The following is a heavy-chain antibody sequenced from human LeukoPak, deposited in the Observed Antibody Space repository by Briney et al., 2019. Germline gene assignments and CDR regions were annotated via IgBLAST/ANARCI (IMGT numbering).Heavy chain of an antibody. V-gene: IGHV4-34*01. J-gene: IGHJ4*02. CDR2: INHSGST. CDR1: GGSFSGYY. D-gene: IGHD2-15*01. Sequence: SETLSLTCAVYGGSFSGYYWSWIRQPPGKGLEWIGEINHSGSTNHNPSLKSQVTISVDTSKNQFSLKLSSVTAADTAVYYCARRRYCSGGSCQNKVTYYFDYWGQGTLVTVSS. CDR3: ARRRYCSGGSCQNKVTYYFDY.